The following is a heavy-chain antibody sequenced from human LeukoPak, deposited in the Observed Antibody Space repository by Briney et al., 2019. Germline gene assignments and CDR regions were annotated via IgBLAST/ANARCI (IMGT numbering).Heavy chain of an antibody. D-gene: IGHD5-12*01. V-gene: IGHV3-48*04. CDR1: GFTFSSFS. CDR3: AARSGYDRGPAFDI. Sequence: GGSLRLSCAASGFTFSSFSMNWVRQAPGKGLEWVSYISSGSSTIYYADSVKGRFTISRDNAKNSLYLQMNSLRAEDTAVYYCAARSGYDRGPAFDIWGQGTMVTVSS. CDR2: ISSGSSTI. J-gene: IGHJ3*02.